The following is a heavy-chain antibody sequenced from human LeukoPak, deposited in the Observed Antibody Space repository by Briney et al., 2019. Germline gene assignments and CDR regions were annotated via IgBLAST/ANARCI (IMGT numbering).Heavy chain of an antibody. V-gene: IGHV3-30-3*01. D-gene: IGHD1-1*01. CDR2: ISYDGSHK. CDR1: GFTFSSFA. J-gene: IGHJ4*02. CDR3: ARGTGTRVAPYYFDH. Sequence: GRSLRLSCAASGFTFSSFAMHWVRQAPGKGLEWVAVISYDGSHKYYADSVKGRFTISRDNSKNTLYVQMNSLRTEDTAMYYCARGTGTRVAPYYFDHWGQGTLVTVSS.